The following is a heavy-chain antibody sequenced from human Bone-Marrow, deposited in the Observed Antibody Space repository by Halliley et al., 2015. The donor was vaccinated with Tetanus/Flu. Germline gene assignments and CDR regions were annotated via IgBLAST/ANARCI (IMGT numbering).Heavy chain of an antibody. CDR3: ARDAREGDYPRYYYHGMDV. CDR2: ISSTSTFI. V-gene: IGHV3-21*01. J-gene: IGHJ6*02. Sequence: SLRLSCAASGFTFGRYTMNWVRQAPGKGLEWVSSISSTSTFIYYSDSLKGRFTISRDNAENSLHLQMNSLRVEDTAVYFCARDAREGDYPRYYYHGMDVWGQGTTVTVSS. D-gene: IGHD4-17*01. CDR1: GFTFGRYT.